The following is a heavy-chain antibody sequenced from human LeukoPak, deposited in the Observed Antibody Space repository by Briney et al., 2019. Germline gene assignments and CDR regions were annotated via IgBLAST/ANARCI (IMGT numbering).Heavy chain of an antibody. D-gene: IGHD6-13*01. CDR1: GGSISSYY. Sequence: PSETLSLTCTVSGGSISSYYWSWIRQPPGKGLEWIGYIYYSGSTNYNPSLKSRVTISVDTSKNQFSLKLSSVTAADTAVYYCARGGAAAGNDAFDIWGQGTMVTVSS. J-gene: IGHJ3*02. CDR3: ARGGAAAGNDAFDI. V-gene: IGHV4-59*01. CDR2: IYYSGST.